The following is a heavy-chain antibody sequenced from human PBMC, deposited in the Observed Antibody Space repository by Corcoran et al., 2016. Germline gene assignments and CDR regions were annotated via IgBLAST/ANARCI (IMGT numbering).Heavy chain of an antibody. J-gene: IGHJ6*02. V-gene: IGHV2-70*01. D-gene: IGHD3-3*01. CDR2: IDWDDDK. CDR1: GFSLSTSGMC. CDR3: ARILASYYDFWSGSYYYYGMDV. Sequence: QVTLRESGPALVKPTQTLTLNCTFSGFSLSTSGMCVSWIRQPPGKALEWLALIDWDDDKYYSTSLKTRLTISKDTSKNQVVLTMTNMDPVDTAAEYCARILASYYDFWSGSYYYYGMDVWGQGTTVTVSS.